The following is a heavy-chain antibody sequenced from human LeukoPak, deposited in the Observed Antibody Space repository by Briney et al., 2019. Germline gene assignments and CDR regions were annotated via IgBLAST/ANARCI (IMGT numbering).Heavy chain of an antibody. J-gene: IGHJ5*02. Sequence: PGGSLRLSCAASGFTFSSYGMHWVRQAPGKGLEWVAVIWYDGSNKYYADSVKGRFTISRDNSKNTLYLQMNSLRAEDTAVYYCAKDHDPSYYDFWSGYYQVYNWFDPWGQGTLVTVSS. V-gene: IGHV3-30*02. D-gene: IGHD3-3*01. CDR1: GFTFSSYG. CDR2: IWYDGSNK. CDR3: AKDHDPSYYDFWSGYYQVYNWFDP.